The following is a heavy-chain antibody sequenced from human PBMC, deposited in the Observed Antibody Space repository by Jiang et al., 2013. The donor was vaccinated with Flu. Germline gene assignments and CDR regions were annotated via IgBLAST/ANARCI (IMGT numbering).Heavy chain of an antibody. CDR3: ARDSSGSYLFDY. J-gene: IGHJ4*02. V-gene: IGHV1-69*04. D-gene: IGHD1-26*01. Sequence: KFQGRVTITADKSTSTAYMELSSLRSEDTAVYYCARDSSGSYLFDYWGQGTLVTVSS.